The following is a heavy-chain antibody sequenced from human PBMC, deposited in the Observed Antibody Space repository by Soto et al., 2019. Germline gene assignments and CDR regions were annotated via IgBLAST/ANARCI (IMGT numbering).Heavy chain of an antibody. CDR1: GFSFSDYY. CDR3: ANLAKNYYHYMDV. J-gene: IGHJ6*03. Sequence: QVPLVESGGGLVKPGGSLRLSCAASGFSFSDYYMSWIRQAPGKGLEWVSLISTSGSSTDYADSVKGRFTISRDNAKNSLSLQMNSLRAEDTAVYYCANLAKNYYHYMDVWGKGTTVTVCS. V-gene: IGHV3-11*01. D-gene: IGHD1-26*01. CDR2: ISTSGSST.